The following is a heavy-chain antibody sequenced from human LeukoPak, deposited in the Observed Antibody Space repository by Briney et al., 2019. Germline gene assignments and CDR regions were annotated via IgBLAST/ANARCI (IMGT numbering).Heavy chain of an antibody. CDR3: ARASALTGGGFPDAEYFQH. CDR1: GGSISSYY. Sequence: SETLSLTCTVSGGSISSYYWSWIRQPPGKGLEWIGYIYYSGSTNYNPSLKSRVTISVDTSKNQFSLKLSSVTAADTAVYYCARASALTGGGFPDAEYFQHWGQGTLVTVSS. V-gene: IGHV4-59*01. J-gene: IGHJ1*01. CDR2: IYYSGST. D-gene: IGHD1-26*01.